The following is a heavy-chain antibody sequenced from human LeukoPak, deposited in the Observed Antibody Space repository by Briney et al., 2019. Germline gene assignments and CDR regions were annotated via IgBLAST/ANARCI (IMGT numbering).Heavy chain of an antibody. CDR1: GGSISSYY. J-gene: IGHJ3*01. D-gene: IGHD1-26*01. V-gene: IGHV4-59*01. CDR3: ARDHIVGAPRRAFDV. CDR2: ISFSGST. Sequence: SETLSLTCTVSGGSISSYYWSWIRQPLGKGLEWIGYISFSGSTNYNPSLRSRVTISGDTSKNQFSLKLNSVTAADTAVYYCARDHIVGAPRRAFDVWGQGTMVTVSS.